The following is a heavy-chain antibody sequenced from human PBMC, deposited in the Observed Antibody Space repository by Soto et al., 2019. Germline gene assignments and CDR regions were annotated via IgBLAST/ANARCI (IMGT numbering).Heavy chain of an antibody. J-gene: IGHJ4*02. Sequence: ELQLVASGGGLVQPGGSLRLSCAASGFTVSNNYVWWVRQAPGKGLEWVSLIFSNGDTRYAGSVEGRFTISRDSSSNTLYLQMNSLRVEDKAVYYGAREGTYDWVGGQGIHVTVSS. D-gene: IGHD1-1*01. CDR2: IFSNGDT. V-gene: IGHV3-66*01. CDR3: AREGTYDWV. CDR1: GFTVSNNY.